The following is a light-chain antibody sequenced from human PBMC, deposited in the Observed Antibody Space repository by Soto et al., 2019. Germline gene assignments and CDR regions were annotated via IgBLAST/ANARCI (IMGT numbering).Light chain of an antibody. Sequence: EIQKTQSPSAPSASIGDKVTITSRASQSISSWLAWYQQKPGKAPKLLIYDASSLESGVSSRFSGSGSGTEFTLTIISLQPDDVATYYCQQYNSYSWTFGQGTKVDIK. CDR2: DAS. CDR1: QSISSW. CDR3: QQYNSYSWT. J-gene: IGKJ1*01. V-gene: IGKV1-5*01.